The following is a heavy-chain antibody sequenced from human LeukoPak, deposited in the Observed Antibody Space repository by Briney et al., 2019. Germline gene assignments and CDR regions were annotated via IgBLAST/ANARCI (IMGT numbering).Heavy chain of an antibody. V-gene: IGHV4-59*01. CDR3: ARSSDYDILTGNALSTFDI. CDR2: IYYSGGT. J-gene: IGHJ3*02. CDR1: GGSINYYY. D-gene: IGHD3-9*01. Sequence: SETLSLTCTVSGGSINYYYWMWIRQPPGKGLEWVGYIYYSGGTHYNPSLKSRVTMLVDTSKNQFSLKLTAADTAVYYCARSSDYDILTGNALSTFDIWGQGTMVTVSS.